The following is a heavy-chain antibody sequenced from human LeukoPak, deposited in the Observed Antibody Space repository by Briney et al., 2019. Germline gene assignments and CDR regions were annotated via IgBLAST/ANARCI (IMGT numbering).Heavy chain of an antibody. CDR1: GYTFTGYY. Sequence: ASVRVSCKASGYTFTGYYMHWVRQAPGQGLEWMGWINPNSGGTNYAQKFQGRVTMTRDTSISTAYMELSRLRSDDTAVYYCARDRYGSGSYFQDWGQGTLVTVSS. J-gene: IGHJ1*01. CDR3: ARDRYGSGSYFQD. D-gene: IGHD3-10*01. V-gene: IGHV1-2*02. CDR2: INPNSGGT.